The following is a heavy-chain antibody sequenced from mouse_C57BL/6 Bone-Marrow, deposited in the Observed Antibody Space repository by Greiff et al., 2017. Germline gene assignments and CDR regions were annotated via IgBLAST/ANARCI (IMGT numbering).Heavy chain of an antibody. Sequence: EVQLQQSVAELVRPGASVKLSCTASGFNIKNTYMHWVKQRLKQGLEWIGRTEPVNGNTKYAPKFQGKATITADTASNTAYLQLSSLTSEDTAIYYYALHCYGGSAFDYWGQGTTLTVSS. D-gene: IGHD1-1*01. CDR1: GFNIKNTY. J-gene: IGHJ2*01. CDR3: ALHCYGGSAFDY. V-gene: IGHV14-3*01. CDR2: TEPVNGNT.